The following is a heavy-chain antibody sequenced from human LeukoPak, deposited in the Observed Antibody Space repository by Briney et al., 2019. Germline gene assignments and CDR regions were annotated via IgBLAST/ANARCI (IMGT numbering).Heavy chain of an antibody. V-gene: IGHV5-51*01. D-gene: IGHD2-8*02. CDR1: GYSFTNYW. J-gene: IGHJ4*02. CDR2: IYPGDSDT. CDR3: ARRVDNYWFFDY. Sequence: GESLKISCKGSGYSFTNYWIGWVGQMPGKGLEWMGIIYPGDSDTRYIPSFQGQVTISADKSINTAYLQWSSLKASDTAMYYCARRVDNYWFFDYWGQGTLVTVSS.